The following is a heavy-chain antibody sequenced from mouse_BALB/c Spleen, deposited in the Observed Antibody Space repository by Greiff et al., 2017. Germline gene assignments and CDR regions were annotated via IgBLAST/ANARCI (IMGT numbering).Heavy chain of an antibody. Sequence: QVQLQQSAAELARPGASVKMSCKASGYTFTSYTMHWVKQRPGQGLEWIGYINPSSGYTEFNQKFKDKTTLTADKSSSTAYMQLSSLTSEDSAVYYCARQRYDQAWFAYWGQGTLVTVSA. CDR3: ARQRYDQAWFAY. CDR1: GYTFTSYT. J-gene: IGHJ3*01. D-gene: IGHD2-14*01. V-gene: IGHV1-4*02. CDR2: INPSSGYT.